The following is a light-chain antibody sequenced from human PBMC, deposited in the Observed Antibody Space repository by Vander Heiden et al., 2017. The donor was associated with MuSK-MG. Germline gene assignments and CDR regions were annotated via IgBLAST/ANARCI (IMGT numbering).Light chain of an antibody. CDR2: EDT. CDR3: QAWDNNMGV. CDR1: KLGDKY. J-gene: IGLJ3*02. V-gene: IGLV3-1*01. Sequence: SYELTQTPSVSVSPGQTASIACSGVKLGDKYTCWYQQKPGQSPILIIYEDTKRPSGIPERFSGSNSGNTATLTISGTQAMDEADYYCQAWDNNMGVCGGGTKLTVL.